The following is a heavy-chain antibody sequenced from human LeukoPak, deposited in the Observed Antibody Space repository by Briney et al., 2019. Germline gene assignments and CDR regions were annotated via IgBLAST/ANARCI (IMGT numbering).Heavy chain of an antibody. CDR1: GFTFSIYA. Sequence: GGSLRLSCAASGFTFSIYAMNWVRQAPGRGLAWVSGINNSGGSTYYADSVKGRFTISRDNPKNTLYLQMNSVRVEDTAVYYCARDAREYGGYYFDAWGQGTRVTVSP. CDR3: ARDAREYGGYYFDA. CDR2: INNSGGST. D-gene: IGHD2-15*01. V-gene: IGHV3-23*01. J-gene: IGHJ4*02.